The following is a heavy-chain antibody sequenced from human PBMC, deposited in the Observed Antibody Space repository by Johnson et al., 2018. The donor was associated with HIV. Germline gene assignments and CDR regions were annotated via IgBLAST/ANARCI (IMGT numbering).Heavy chain of an antibody. CDR1: GFTFSSYG. J-gene: IGHJ3*02. CDR2: IRYDGSNK. CDR3: AKDRYYVWGSYRQPLGNDEGLWAFDI. D-gene: IGHD3-16*02. V-gene: IGHV3-30*02. Sequence: QMLLVESGGGVVQPGGSLRLSCAASGFTFSSYGMHWVRQAPGKGLEWVAFIRYDGSNKYYADSVKGRFTISSDNSTNTLELQMNSLRAEDTAVYYCAKDRYYVWGSYRQPLGNDEGLWAFDIWGQGTMVTVSS.